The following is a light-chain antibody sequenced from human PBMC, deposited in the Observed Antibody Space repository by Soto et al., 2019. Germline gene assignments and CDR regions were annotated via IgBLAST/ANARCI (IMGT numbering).Light chain of an antibody. CDR3: QQYHSFSYT. CDR2: KAS. Sequence: DIQMTQSPSTLSASVGDRVTITCRASQSISSWLAWYQQKPGKAPKLLIYKASTLESGVPSRFSASGSGTEFTLTISSLQPDDFATYYCQQYHSFSYTFGQGTKLEIK. V-gene: IGKV1-5*03. CDR1: QSISSW. J-gene: IGKJ2*01.